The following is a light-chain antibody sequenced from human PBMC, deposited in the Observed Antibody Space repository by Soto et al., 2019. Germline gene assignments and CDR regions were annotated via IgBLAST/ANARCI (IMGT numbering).Light chain of an antibody. CDR2: DAS. Sequence: DIQMTQSPSSLSASVGDRVTITCQASQDISNYLNWYQQKPGKAPKLLIYDASNLETGVPSRFSGSGSGTDFTFNISSLQPDDIATYYCQQYDNLFTFGPGTKVDIK. CDR1: QDISNY. J-gene: IGKJ3*01. V-gene: IGKV1-33*01. CDR3: QQYDNLFT.